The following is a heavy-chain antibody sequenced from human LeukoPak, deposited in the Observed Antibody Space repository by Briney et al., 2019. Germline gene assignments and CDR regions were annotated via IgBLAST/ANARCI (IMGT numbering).Heavy chain of an antibody. CDR2: IYSDGTT. J-gene: IGHJ3*02. CDR1: GFIVSANY. V-gene: IGHV3-53*01. CDR3: ARERQGI. Sequence: GSLRLSCVASGFIVSANYMTWVRQAPGKGLEWLSVIYSDGTTYYADSVKGRFTISRDNSKNTLYLQMNSLRAEDTAVYYCARERQGIWGQGTMVTVSS.